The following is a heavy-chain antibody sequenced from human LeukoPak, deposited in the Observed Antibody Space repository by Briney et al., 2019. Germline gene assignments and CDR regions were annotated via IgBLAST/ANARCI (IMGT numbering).Heavy chain of an antibody. CDR2: IRYDGSNK. D-gene: IGHD6-13*01. CDR3: AATGYSSSSWYRGDY. Sequence: GGSLRLSCAASGFTFSSYGMHWVRQAPGKGLEWVAFIRYDGSNKYYADSVKGRFTISRDNSKNTLYLQMNSLRAEDTPVYYCAATGYSSSSWYRGDYWGQGTLVTVSS. CDR1: GFTFSSYG. J-gene: IGHJ4*02. V-gene: IGHV3-30*02.